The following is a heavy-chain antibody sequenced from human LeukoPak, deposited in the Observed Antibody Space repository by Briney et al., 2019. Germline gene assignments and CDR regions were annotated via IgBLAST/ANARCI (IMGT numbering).Heavy chain of an antibody. D-gene: IGHD3-16*02. J-gene: IGHJ4*02. CDR1: GITFSDYW. Sequence: GGSLRLSCAVSGITFSDYWMSWVRQTPGKGLEWVANIKQDGSEKFYVDSVKGRFIISRDNARNSLYLQMNNVRAEDTAVYFCARARGNDYIRENYRRAPYFDSWGQGTLVTVSS. V-gene: IGHV3-7*01. CDR2: IKQDGSEK. CDR3: ARARGNDYIRENYRRAPYFDS.